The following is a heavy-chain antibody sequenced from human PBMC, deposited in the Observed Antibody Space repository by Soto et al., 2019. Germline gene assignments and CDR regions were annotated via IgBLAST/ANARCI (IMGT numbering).Heavy chain of an antibody. CDR2: ISSSAGTI. CDR1: GLTFSDHY. CDR3: ARAPYFGSGTYYYYALDV. D-gene: IGHD3-10*01. J-gene: IGHJ6*02. Sequence: QVQLVESGGGLVKPGGSLRLSCAASGLTFSDHYMTWIRQAPGKGLEWISYISSSAGTIYYADSVKGRFTISRDNAKNSLYLQMTNLRAEDTAVYYCARAPYFGSGTYYYYALDVWGRGTTVTVSS. V-gene: IGHV3-11*01.